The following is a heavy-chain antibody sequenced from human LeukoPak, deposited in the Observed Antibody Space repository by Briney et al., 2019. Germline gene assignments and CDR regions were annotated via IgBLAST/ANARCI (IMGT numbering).Heavy chain of an antibody. CDR1: GDTFTSYG. D-gene: IGHD2-2*01. CDR3: ARDYRPTQRVPARGAFDI. V-gene: IGHV1-18*01. CDR2: ISAYNGNT. Sequence: GASVKVSCKASGDTFTSYGISWVRQAPGQGLEWMGWISAYNGNTNYAQKLQGRVTMTTDTSTSTAYMELRSLRSDDTAVYYCARDYRPTQRVPARGAFDIWGQGTMVTVSS. J-gene: IGHJ3*02.